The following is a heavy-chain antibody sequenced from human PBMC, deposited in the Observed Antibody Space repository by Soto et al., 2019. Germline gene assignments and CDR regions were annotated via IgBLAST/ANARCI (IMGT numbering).Heavy chain of an antibody. V-gene: IGHV4-34*01. Sequence: PSETLSLTCAVYGGSFSGYYWSWIRQPPGKGLEWIGEINHSGSTNYNPSLKSRVTISVDTSKNQFSLKLSSVTAADTAVYYCAIGYSNSYYYYYYMDVWGKGTTVTVSS. D-gene: IGHD4-4*01. CDR1: GGSFSGYY. J-gene: IGHJ6*03. CDR2: INHSGST. CDR3: AIGYSNSYYYYYYMDV.